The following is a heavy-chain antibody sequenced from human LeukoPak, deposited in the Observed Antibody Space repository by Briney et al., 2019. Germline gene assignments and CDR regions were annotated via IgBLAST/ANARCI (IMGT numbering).Heavy chain of an antibody. J-gene: IGHJ3*02. CDR2: ISSSSSYI. CDR3: AREVNTIFGVVTDAFDI. Sequence: GGSLRLSCAASGFTFSSYSMNWVRQAPGKGLEWVSSISSSSSYIYYADSVKGRFTISRDNAKNSLYLQTNSLRAEDTAVYYCAREVNTIFGVVTDAFDIWGQGTMVTVSS. V-gene: IGHV3-21*04. CDR1: GFTFSSYS. D-gene: IGHD3-3*01.